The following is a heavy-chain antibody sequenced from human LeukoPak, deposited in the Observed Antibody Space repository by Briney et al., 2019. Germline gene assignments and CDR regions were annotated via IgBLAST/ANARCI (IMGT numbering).Heavy chain of an antibody. CDR2: IYPGDSDT. V-gene: IGHV5-51*01. J-gene: IGHJ5*02. CDR1: GYSFTSYW. D-gene: IGHD2-8*01. CDR3: ARFPYCTNGVCYGKNWFDP. Sequence: GESLKISCKGSGYSFTSYWIGWVRQMPGKGLEWMGIIYPGDSDTRYSPSFQGQVTISAGKSISTAYLQWSSLKASDTAMYYCARFPYCTNGVCYGKNWFDPWGQGTLLTVSS.